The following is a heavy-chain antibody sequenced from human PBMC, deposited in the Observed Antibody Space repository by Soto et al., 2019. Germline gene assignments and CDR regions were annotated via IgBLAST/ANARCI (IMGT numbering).Heavy chain of an antibody. Sequence: QVQLVESGGGVVQPGRSLRLSCAASGFTFSSYGMHWVRQAPGKGLEWVAVISYDGSNKYYADSVKGRFTISRDNSKNTLYLKMNSMRAEDTAVYSCAKDLRTIQLGYWGQGTLVTVSS. CDR1: GFTFSSYG. CDR2: ISYDGSNK. D-gene: IGHD5-18*01. J-gene: IGHJ4*02. CDR3: AKDLRTIQLGY. V-gene: IGHV3-30*18.